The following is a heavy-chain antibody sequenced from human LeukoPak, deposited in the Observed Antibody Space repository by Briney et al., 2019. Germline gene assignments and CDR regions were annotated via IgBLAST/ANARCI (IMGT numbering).Heavy chain of an antibody. CDR3: ARDQREYTYGTFDY. CDR2: ISYDGSNK. V-gene: IGHV3-30*03. CDR1: GFTFSSYW. Sequence: PGGSLRLSCVASGFTFSSYWMSWVRQAPGKGLEWVAVISYDGSNKYYADSVKGRFTISRDNSRNTLYLQMNSLRAEDTAVYFCARDQREYTYGTFDYWGQGTLVTVSS. J-gene: IGHJ4*02. D-gene: IGHD5-18*01.